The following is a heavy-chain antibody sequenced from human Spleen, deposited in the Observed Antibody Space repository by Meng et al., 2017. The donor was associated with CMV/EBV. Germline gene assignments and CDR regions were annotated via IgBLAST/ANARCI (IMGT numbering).Heavy chain of an antibody. CDR3: ALDSSSWYCFDY. J-gene: IGHJ4*02. Sequence: SVKVSCKASGGTFSSYAISWVRQAPGQGLEWMGGIIPIFGTANYAQKFQGRVTITTDESTSTAYMELSSLRSEDTAVYYCALDSSSWYCFDYWGQGTLVTVSS. CDR2: IIPIFGTA. V-gene: IGHV1-69*05. D-gene: IGHD6-13*01. CDR1: GGTFSSYA.